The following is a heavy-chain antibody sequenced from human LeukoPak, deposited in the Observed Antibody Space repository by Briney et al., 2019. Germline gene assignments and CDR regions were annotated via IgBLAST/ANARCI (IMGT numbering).Heavy chain of an antibody. V-gene: IGHV1-2*06. CDR2: INPNSGGT. Sequence: ASVKVSCKASGYTFTGDYMHWVRQAPGQGLEWLGRINPNSGGTSYAQKFLGRVTMTRDTSISTAYMELTRLTSDDTAMYYCARSTVVGATIGDHWGQGTLVTVSP. CDR3: ARSTVVGATIGDH. J-gene: IGHJ4*02. D-gene: IGHD1-26*01. CDR1: GYTFTGDY.